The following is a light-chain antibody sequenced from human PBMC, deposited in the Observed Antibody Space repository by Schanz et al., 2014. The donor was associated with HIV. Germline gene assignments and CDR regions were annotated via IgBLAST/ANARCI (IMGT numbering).Light chain of an antibody. Sequence: EIVMTQSPATLSVSPGERATLSCRASQSVSSNLAWYQQKPGQAPRLLIFDASKRATGIPASFSGSGSGADFTLTISSLQSEDFAVYYCQQYNNWPRTFGQGTKVEIK. CDR3: QQYNNWPRT. V-gene: IGKV3D-15*01. J-gene: IGKJ1*01. CDR1: QSVSSN. CDR2: DAS.